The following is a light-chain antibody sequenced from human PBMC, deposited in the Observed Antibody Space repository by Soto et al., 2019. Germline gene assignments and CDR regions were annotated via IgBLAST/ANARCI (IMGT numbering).Light chain of an antibody. CDR3: QTWGTGIPV. CDR1: RGHSNYA. CDR2: VNSDGSH. J-gene: IGLJ7*01. Sequence: QLVLTQSPSASASLGASVKLTCTLSRGHSNYAIAWHQQQPEKGPRYLMKVNSDGSHNKGDGIPDRFSGSSSGAERYLTISSLQSEDEADYYCQTWGTGIPVFGGGTQLTVL. V-gene: IGLV4-69*01.